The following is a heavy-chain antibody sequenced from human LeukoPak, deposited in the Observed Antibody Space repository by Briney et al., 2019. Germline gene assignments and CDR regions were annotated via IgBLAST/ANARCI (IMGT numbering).Heavy chain of an antibody. CDR2: IYCSGST. V-gene: IGHV4-39*01. CDR1: GGSISSGTYY. D-gene: IGHD3-16*01. J-gene: IGHJ4*02. Sequence: PSETLSLTCTVSGGSISSGTYYWGWIRQPPGKGLEWIGSIYCSGSTSYNPSLKSRVTISVDTSKNQFSLKLSSVTAADTAVYYCARRGDYWGQGTLVTVSS. CDR3: ARRGDY.